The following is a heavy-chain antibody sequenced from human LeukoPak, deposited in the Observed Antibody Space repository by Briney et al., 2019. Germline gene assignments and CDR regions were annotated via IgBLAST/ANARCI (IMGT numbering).Heavy chain of an antibody. CDR3: ARDTPYYYDSSGYREYYYYYYYMDV. J-gene: IGHJ6*03. V-gene: IGHV4-39*07. CDR1: GGSISSSSYY. D-gene: IGHD3-22*01. Sequence: SETLSLTCAVSGGSISSSSYYWGWIRQPPGKGLEWIGSIYYSGSTYYNPSLKSRVTISVDTSKNQFSLKLSSVTAADTAVYYCARDTPYYYDSSGYREYYYYYYYMDVWGKGTTVTISS. CDR2: IYYSGST.